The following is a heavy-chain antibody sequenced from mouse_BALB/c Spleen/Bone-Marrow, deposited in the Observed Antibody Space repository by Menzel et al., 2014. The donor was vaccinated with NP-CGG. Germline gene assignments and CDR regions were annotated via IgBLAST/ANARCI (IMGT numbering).Heavy chain of an antibody. D-gene: IGHD1-3*01. J-gene: IGHJ1*01. CDR3: ARWGKGYFDV. CDR1: GYNFISYW. V-gene: IGHV1S81*02. Sequence: VKLMESGAELVKPGASVKLSCKASGYNFISYWIHWVKQRPGQGLERIGEINPGNGRTNYNEKFKNKATLTIDKSSSTAYMQLSRLTSEDSAVYYCARWGKGYFDVWGAGTTVTVSS. CDR2: INPGNGRT.